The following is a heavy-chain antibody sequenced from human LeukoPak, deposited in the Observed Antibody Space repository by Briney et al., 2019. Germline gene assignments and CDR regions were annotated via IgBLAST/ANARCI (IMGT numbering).Heavy chain of an antibody. CDR3: ARDLTWGSGMDV. Sequence: GGSLRLSCAASGFTFSSYEMNWVRQAPGKGLEWVSFISSSGSTISYADSVKGRFTISRDNAKNSLYLQMNSLRADDTAVYYCARDLTWGSGMDVWGQGTTVTVSS. D-gene: IGHD7-27*01. V-gene: IGHV3-48*03. CDR2: ISSSGSTI. J-gene: IGHJ6*02. CDR1: GFTFSSYE.